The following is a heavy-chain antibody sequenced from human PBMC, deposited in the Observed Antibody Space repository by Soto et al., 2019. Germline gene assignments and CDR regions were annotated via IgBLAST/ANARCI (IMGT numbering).Heavy chain of an antibody. V-gene: IGHV3-9*01. CDR3: AKDIGGEMHAFDI. J-gene: IGHJ3*02. Sequence: PGGSLRLSCVASGFGFGGYAMHWVRQGPGKGLEWVSGMSWNSGNIGYADSVKGRFTISRDNAKSSLYLQMNSLSAEDTALYYCAKDIGGEMHAFDIWGQGTMVTVSS. CDR1: GFGFGGYA. D-gene: IGHD2-15*01. CDR2: MSWNSGNI.